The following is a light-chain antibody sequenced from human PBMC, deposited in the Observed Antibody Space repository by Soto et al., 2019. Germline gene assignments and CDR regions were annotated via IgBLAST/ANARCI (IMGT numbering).Light chain of an antibody. V-gene: IGKV3-20*01. Sequence: EIVLTQSPGTLSLSPGERATLSCRASQSVGNNYLAWYQQRPGQAPRLLIYAASSRATGIPDRFSGSGSGTDFTLTISRLEPEDFAVYYCQQYGSSPRTFGQGTKVEIK. CDR2: AAS. CDR3: QQYGSSPRT. CDR1: QSVGNNY. J-gene: IGKJ1*01.